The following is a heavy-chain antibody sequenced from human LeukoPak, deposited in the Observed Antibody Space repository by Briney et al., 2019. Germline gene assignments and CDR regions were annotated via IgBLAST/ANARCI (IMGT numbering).Heavy chain of an antibody. J-gene: IGHJ4*02. CDR2: IGTAGDT. CDR1: GFTFSNYD. V-gene: IGHV3-13*01. D-gene: IGHD5-18*01. CDR3: ARGRDTAIDY. Sequence: GGSLRLSCAASGFTFSNYDMHWVRQPTGKGLEWVSAIGTAGDTYYPGSVKGRFTLSRENAKNSLYLQMNSLRAGDTAVYCCARGRDTAIDYWGQGTLVTVSS.